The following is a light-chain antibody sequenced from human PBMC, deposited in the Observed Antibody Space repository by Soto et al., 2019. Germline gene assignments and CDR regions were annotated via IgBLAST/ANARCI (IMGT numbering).Light chain of an antibody. V-gene: IGLV1-47*02. CDR1: SSNIGSNY. J-gene: IGLJ3*02. CDR3: AAWDASLSGWV. CDR2: SNV. Sequence: QSVLTQPPSASGTPGQGVIISCSGTSSNIGSNYVYWYRLLPGTTPKLVMFSNVMRPPGVPDRFSGAKSGTSASLAISGLRSEDEADYFCAAWDASLSGWVFGGGTKLTVL.